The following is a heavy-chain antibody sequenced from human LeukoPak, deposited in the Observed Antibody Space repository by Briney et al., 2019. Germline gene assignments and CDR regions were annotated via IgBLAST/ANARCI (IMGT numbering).Heavy chain of an antibody. CDR2: IYYSGST. V-gene: IGHV4-39*01. CDR1: GGSISSSSYY. J-gene: IGHJ4*02. Sequence: SETLSLTCTVSGGSISSSSYYWGWIRQPPGKGLEWIGSIYYSGSTYYDPSLKSRVTISVDTSKNQFSLKLSSVTAADTAVYYCARLSSGWSRWGQGTLVTVSS. D-gene: IGHD6-19*01. CDR3: ARLSSGWSR.